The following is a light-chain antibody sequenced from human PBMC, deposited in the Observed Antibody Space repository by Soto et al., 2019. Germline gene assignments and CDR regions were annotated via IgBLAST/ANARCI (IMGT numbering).Light chain of an antibody. CDR1: QNIRSW. Sequence: DIQMTQSPSMVSASVGDRVTITCRASQNIRSWLAWYQVKPGKAPKLLIYKASTLDSGVPSRFSGSGSGTDFTLTISDLQPDDFATYYCQQYDTYSVTFGPGTKVEIK. CDR2: KAS. CDR3: QQYDTYSVT. J-gene: IGKJ3*01. V-gene: IGKV1-5*03.